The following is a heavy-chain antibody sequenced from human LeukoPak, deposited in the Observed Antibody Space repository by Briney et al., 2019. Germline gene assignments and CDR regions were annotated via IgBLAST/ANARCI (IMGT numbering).Heavy chain of an antibody. J-gene: IGHJ4*02. Sequence: GGSLRLSCAASGFTFSSYSMNWVRQAPGKGLEWVSSISSSSTYIYYANSVKGRFTVSRDNAKNSLYLQMNSLRAEDTAVYFCASQYTSSRIFDDWGQGTLVTVSS. D-gene: IGHD6-13*01. V-gene: IGHV3-21*01. CDR1: GFTFSSYS. CDR2: ISSSSTYI. CDR3: ASQYTSSRIFDD.